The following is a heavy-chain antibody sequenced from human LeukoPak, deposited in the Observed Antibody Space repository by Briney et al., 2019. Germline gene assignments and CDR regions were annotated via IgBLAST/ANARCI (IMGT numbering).Heavy chain of an antibody. J-gene: IGHJ6*02. Sequence: PGGSLRLSCAASGFTFSSYAMSWVRQAPGKGLEWVSAISGSGGSTYYADSVKGRFTISRDNSKNTLYLQMNSLRAEDTAVYYCAKDEITISPPNREVQYGMDVWGQGTTVTVSS. D-gene: IGHD3-9*01. V-gene: IGHV3-23*01. CDR1: GFTFSSYA. CDR3: AKDEITISPPNREVQYGMDV. CDR2: ISGSGGST.